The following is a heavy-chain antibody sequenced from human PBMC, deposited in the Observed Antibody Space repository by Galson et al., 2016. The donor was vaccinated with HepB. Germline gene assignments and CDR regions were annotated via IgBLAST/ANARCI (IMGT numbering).Heavy chain of an antibody. CDR2: VSYSGGST. D-gene: IGHD3-10*01. J-gene: IGHJ4*02. V-gene: IGHV3-23*01. CDR1: GFTFSNYG. Sequence: SLRLSCAASGFTFSNYGVSWVRQAPGKGLEWVSTVSYSGGSTYYADSVKGRFTISRENSKNTLFLQMNSLRVEDTAIYYCAKRHYYGSGSFDYWGQGTLVTVSS. CDR3: AKRHYYGSGSFDY.